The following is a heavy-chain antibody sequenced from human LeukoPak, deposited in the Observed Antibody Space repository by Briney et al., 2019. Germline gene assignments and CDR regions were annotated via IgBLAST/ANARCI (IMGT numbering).Heavy chain of an antibody. V-gene: IGHV5-51*01. CDR3: ARLGDYDGSEAFTFAY. CDR2: IYPGDSDT. Sequence: PGESLKISCKGSGYSFTSYWIGWVRQMPGKGLEWMGIIYPGDSDTRYSPSFQGQVTISADKSISTAYLQWSSLKASDTAMYYCARLGDYDGSEAFTFAYWGHGTLVTVSS. D-gene: IGHD3-22*01. J-gene: IGHJ1*01. CDR1: GYSFTSYW.